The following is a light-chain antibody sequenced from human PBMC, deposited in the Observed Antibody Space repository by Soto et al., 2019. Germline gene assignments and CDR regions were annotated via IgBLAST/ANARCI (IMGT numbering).Light chain of an antibody. CDR3: QKRSNWPIN. Sequence: DIVLTQSPATLAVSQLETATLSFMASQSVSTNLAWYQQKPGQAPRLLIYDASNRATGIPARFSGSGSGTDFTLTISSLEPEDFAVYYCQKRSNWPINCGKGPRRAIK. V-gene: IGKV3-11*01. J-gene: IGKJ5*01. CDR2: DAS. CDR1: QSVSTN.